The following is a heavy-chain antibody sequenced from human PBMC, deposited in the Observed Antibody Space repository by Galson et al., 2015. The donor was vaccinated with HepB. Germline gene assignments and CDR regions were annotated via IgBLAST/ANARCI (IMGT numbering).Heavy chain of an antibody. CDR1: GYTFTSHY. CDR2: INPSTGGT. Sequence: SVKVSCKASGYTFTSHYMHWVRQAPGQGLEWMGIINPSTGGTTYAQNLSGRVTMTRDTSTSTVYMELSSLRSEDTAVYFCASGLGSSWLDYWGQGTLVTVSS. J-gene: IGHJ4*02. CDR3: ASGLGSSWLDY. V-gene: IGHV1-46*04. D-gene: IGHD6-13*01.